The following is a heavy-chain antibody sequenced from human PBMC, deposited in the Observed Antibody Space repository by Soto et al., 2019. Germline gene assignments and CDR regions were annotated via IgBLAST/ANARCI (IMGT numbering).Heavy chain of an antibody. Sequence: ASVKVSCKASGYTFTGYYMHCVRQAPGQVLEWMGWINPNSGGTNYAQKFQGRVTMTRDTSISTAYMELSRLRSDDTAVYYCAREYDSSGYYYGPLYYGMDVWGQGTTVTVSS. CDR1: GYTFTGYY. V-gene: IGHV1-2*02. D-gene: IGHD3-22*01. J-gene: IGHJ6*02. CDR2: INPNSGGT. CDR3: AREYDSSGYYYGPLYYGMDV.